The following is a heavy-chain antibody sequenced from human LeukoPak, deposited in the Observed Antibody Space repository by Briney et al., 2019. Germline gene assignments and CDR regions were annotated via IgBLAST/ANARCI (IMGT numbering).Heavy chain of an antibody. J-gene: IGHJ4*02. V-gene: IGHV4-39*07. D-gene: IGHD2-21*02. CDR2: INHSGST. CDR1: GDSISSGDYY. CDR3: ARRVVTALRSFDY. Sequence: SETLSLTCTVSGDSISSGDYYWSWIRQPPGKGLEWIGEINHSGSTNYNPSLKSRVTISVDTSKNQFSLKLSSVTAADTAVYYCARRVVTALRSFDYWGQGTLVTVSS.